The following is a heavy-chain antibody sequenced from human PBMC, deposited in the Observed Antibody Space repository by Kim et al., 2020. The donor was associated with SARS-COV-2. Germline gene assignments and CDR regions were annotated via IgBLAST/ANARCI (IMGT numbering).Heavy chain of an antibody. CDR3: ARQGRIVVAPGWFDP. V-gene: IGHV4-39*01. J-gene: IGHJ5*02. CDR2: IYYSGST. D-gene: IGHD3-22*01. CDR1: GGSISSSSYY. Sequence: SETLSLTCTVSGGSISSSSYYWGWIRQPPGKGLEWIGSIYYSGSTYYNPSLKSRVTISVDTSKNQFSLKLSSVTAADTAVYYCARQGRIVVAPGWFDPWGEGTLVTVSS.